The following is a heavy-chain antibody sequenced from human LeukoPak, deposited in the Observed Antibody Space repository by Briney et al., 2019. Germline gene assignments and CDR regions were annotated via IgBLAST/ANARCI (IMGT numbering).Heavy chain of an antibody. V-gene: IGHV4-59*12. Sequence: SETLSLTCTVSGGSISSYYWSWIRQPPGKGLEWIGYIYYSGSTNYSPSLKSRVSISVDTSKNQFSLKLSSVTAADTAVYYCARGGYDYVWGSYRFPDYWGQGTLVTVSS. D-gene: IGHD3-16*02. J-gene: IGHJ4*02. CDR3: ARGGYDYVWGSYRFPDY. CDR1: GGSISSYY. CDR2: IYYSGST.